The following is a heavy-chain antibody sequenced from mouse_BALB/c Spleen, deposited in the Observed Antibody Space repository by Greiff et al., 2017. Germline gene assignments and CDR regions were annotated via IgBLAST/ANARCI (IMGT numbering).Heavy chain of an antibody. CDR3: ARDSVYDGFAY. D-gene: IGHD2-3*01. CDR1: GFTFSSYA. J-gene: IGHJ3*01. CDR2: ISSGGSYT. V-gene: IGHV5-9-4*01. Sequence: EVKLVESGGGLVKPGGSLKLSCAASGFTFSSYAMSWVRQSPEKGLEWVAEISSGGSYTYYPDTVTGRVTISRDNAKNTLYLEMSSLRSEDTAMYYCARDSVYDGFAYWGQGTLVTVSA.